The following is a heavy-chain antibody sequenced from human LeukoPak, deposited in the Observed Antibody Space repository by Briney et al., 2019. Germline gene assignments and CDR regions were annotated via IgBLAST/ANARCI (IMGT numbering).Heavy chain of an antibody. Sequence: GASVKVSCKASGYTFTGYYMHWVRQAPGQGLEWMGWINPNSGGTNCAQKFQGRVTMTTDTSTSTAYMELRSLRSDDTAVYYCARDGRHRYYYDRSGNYGSWFDPWAREPWSPSP. J-gene: IGHJ5*02. D-gene: IGHD3-22*01. CDR3: ARDGRHRYYYDRSGNYGSWFDP. CDR1: GYTFTGYY. CDR2: INPNSGGT. V-gene: IGHV1-2*02.